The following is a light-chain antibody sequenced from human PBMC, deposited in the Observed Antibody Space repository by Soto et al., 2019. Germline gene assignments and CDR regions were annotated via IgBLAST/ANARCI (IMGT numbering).Light chain of an antibody. J-gene: IGKJ1*01. CDR2: GAS. Sequence: EIVLTQSPGTLSLSPGERATLSCRASQSVSSSYLAWYQQKPGQAPRLLIYGASSRATGIPDRFSGSGSGTDFTLTISRLEPEDFAVYYCQQYGSSFKWKSGHGTKVDIK. V-gene: IGKV3-20*01. CDR3: QQYGSSFKWK. CDR1: QSVSSSY.